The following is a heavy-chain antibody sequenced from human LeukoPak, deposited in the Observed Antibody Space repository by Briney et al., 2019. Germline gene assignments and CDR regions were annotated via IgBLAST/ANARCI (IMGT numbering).Heavy chain of an antibody. J-gene: IGHJ4*02. CDR3: ARGGWYLD. D-gene: IGHD6-19*01. V-gene: IGHV4-39*07. CDR2: IYYDGTT. CDR1: GGSIRSNYY. Sequence: PSETLSLTCTVSGGSIRSNYYWGWIRPPPGKGLEWIGTIYYDGTTHYNPSLTIRVTISVDTSKNQFSLKLSSVTPADTAVYYCARGGWYLDWGQGTLVTVSS.